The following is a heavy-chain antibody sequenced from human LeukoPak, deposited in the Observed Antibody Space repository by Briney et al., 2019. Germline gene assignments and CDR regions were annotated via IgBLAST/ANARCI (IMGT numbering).Heavy chain of an antibody. CDR3: ARRSDSLGFDP. CDR1: GDSVTSANHY. Sequence: SETLSLTCTVSGDSVTSANHYWSWIRQPPGKGLEWIGYFYYSGSTNYNPSLKSRVSISIDTSKNQFSLKLSSVTAADTAVYYCARRSDSLGFDPWGQGTLVTVSS. V-gene: IGHV4-61*01. J-gene: IGHJ5*02. D-gene: IGHD3-9*01. CDR2: FYYSGST.